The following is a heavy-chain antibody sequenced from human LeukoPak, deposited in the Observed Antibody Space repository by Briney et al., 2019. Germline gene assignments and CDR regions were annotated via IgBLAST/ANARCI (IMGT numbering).Heavy chain of an antibody. D-gene: IGHD6-19*01. CDR1: GGSISSYY. CDR3: ARERYSSGWMWGFDY. CDR2: IYYSGST. Sequence: SETLSLTCTVSGGSISSYYWSWIRQPPGKGLEWIGYIYYSGSTNYNSSLKSRVTISVDTSKNQFSLKLSSVTAADTAVYYCARERYSSGWMWGFDYWGQGTLVTVSS. J-gene: IGHJ4*02. V-gene: IGHV4-59*01.